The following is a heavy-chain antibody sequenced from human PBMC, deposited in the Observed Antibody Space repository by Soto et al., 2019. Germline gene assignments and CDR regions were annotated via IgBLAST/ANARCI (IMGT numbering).Heavy chain of an antibody. CDR1: GFTFGSYA. D-gene: IGHD2-8*01. CDR3: AKENAIVLMVYATNWFDP. Sequence: GGALRLSCAAPGFTFGSYAMSLGRPAPGEGVEWVSAISGSGGSTYYADSVKGRFTISRDNSKNTLYLQMNSLRAEDTAVYYCAKENAIVLMVYATNWFDPWGQGTLVTVSS. J-gene: IGHJ5*02. V-gene: IGHV3-23*01. CDR2: ISGSGGST.